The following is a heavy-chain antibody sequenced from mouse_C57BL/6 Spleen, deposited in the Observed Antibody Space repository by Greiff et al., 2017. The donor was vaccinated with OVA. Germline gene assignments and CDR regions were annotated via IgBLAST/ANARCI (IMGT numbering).Heavy chain of an antibody. CDR2: INPNDGGT. CDR3: ARAGGNPYYFDY. Sequence: VQLKESGPELVKPGASVKMSCKASGYTFTDYNMHWVKQSHGKSLEWIGYINPNDGGTSYTQKFKGKATLTVNKSSSTAYMELRSLTSEDSAVYYCARAGGNPYYFDYWGLGTTLTVSS. J-gene: IGHJ2*01. V-gene: IGHV1-22*01. CDR1: GYTFTDYN. D-gene: IGHD2-1*01.